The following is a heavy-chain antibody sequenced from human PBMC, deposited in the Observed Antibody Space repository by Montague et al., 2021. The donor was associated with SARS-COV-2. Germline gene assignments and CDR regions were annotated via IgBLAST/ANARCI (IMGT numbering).Heavy chain of an antibody. J-gene: IGHJ3*01. D-gene: IGHD1-14*01. Sequence: SETLSLTCTVSRGSVDDTYYYWSWIRQPPGKGLEWIGTVCYRGTAYYNPSLKSLVTISVYSSENQFSLNMISLSAADTALYYCASCRARDFEPDPDAFDVWGQGTMVTVSS. CDR2: VCYRGTA. CDR1: RGSVDDTYYY. CDR3: ASCRARDFEPDPDAFDV. V-gene: IGHV4-39*01.